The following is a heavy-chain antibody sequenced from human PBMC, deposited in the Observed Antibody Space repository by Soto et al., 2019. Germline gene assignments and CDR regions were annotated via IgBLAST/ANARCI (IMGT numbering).Heavy chain of an antibody. V-gene: IGHV4-34*01. D-gene: IGHD4-4*01. CDR1: GGSFSGYY. CDR2: INHSGGT. Sequence: NPSETLSLTCAAYGGSFSGYYWSWIRQPPGKGLEWIGEINHSGGTNYNPSLKSRVTISVDTSKNQFSLKLSSVTAADTAVYYCARGDRHSNYELYYYSYYMDVWGKGTTVTVSS. CDR3: ARGDRHSNYELYYYSYYMDV. J-gene: IGHJ6*03.